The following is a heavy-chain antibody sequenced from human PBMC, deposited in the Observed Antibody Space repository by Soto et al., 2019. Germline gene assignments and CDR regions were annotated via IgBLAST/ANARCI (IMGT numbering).Heavy chain of an antibody. CDR1: GGSISSGGYS. CDR2: IYHSGST. V-gene: IGHV4-30-2*01. Sequence: QLQLQESGSGLVKPSQTLSLTCAVSGGSISSGGYSWSWIRQPPGKGLEWIGYIYHSGSTYYNPSIKSRVTISVDRSKNQFSLKLSSVTAADTAVYYCASSHAGAHITAAVHWGKGTLVTVSS. D-gene: IGHD6-13*01. CDR3: ASSHAGAHITAAVH. J-gene: IGHJ4*02.